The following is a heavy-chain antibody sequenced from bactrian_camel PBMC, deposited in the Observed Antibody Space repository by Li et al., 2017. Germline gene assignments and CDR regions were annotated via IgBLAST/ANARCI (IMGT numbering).Heavy chain of an antibody. D-gene: IGHD1*01. CDR1: GYGSCDYK. J-gene: IGHJ6*01. CDR3: TARYEFGLGACRGVGGLGF. Sequence: HVQLVESGGGSVETGGSLRLSCEASGYGSCDYKMTWYRQAPGKEREFVSSIDYYGTSKYADSVKGRFTIAKDNRKNILYLQMNSLTPGDTAMYCCTARYEFGLGACRGVGGLGFWGQGTQVTVS. CDR2: IDYYGTS. V-gene: IGHV3S53*01.